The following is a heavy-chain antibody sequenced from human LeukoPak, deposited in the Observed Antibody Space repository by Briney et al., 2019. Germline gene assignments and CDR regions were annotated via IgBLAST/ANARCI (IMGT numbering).Heavy chain of an antibody. D-gene: IGHD1-7*01. Sequence: SETLSLTCTVSGGSISSYYWSWIRQPAGKGLEWIGRLYSSGSTNYNPTLKSRVTMSVDTSKNQFSLKLSSVTAADTAVYYCARGIGTTRAHYYYYYVGVWGKGTTVTVSS. J-gene: IGHJ6*03. CDR3: ARGIGTTRAHYYYYYVGV. V-gene: IGHV4-4*07. CDR2: LYSSGST. CDR1: GGSISSYY.